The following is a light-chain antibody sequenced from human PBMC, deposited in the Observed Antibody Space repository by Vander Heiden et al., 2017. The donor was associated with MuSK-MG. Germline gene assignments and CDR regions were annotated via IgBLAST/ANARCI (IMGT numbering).Light chain of an antibody. CDR3: QVWDSSSDHVV. V-gene: IGLV3-21*04. CDR2: FDS. J-gene: IGLJ2*01. CDR1: NIGSKS. Sequence: SYVLTQPPSVSVAPGKTARITCGGNNIGSKSVHWYQLKPGQAPVLVIYFDSDRPSGIPERFSGSNSGNMATLTISRVEAGDEADYYCQVWDSSSDHVVFGGGTKLTVL.